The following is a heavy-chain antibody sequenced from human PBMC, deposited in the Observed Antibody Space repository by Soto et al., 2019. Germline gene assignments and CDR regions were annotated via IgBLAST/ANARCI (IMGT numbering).Heavy chain of an antibody. D-gene: IGHD2-8*02. J-gene: IGHJ3*02. Sequence: VLLRLSSVASGFTCSSYDISWVRQSPGKGLEWVSTILVGGSTHYPDSVKGRFTIHRENSKNTVFMQMNSLTAGDTAVYYCAKATATGGGAFDICGHGTVVTVSS. CDR2: ILVGGST. CDR1: GFTCSSYD. V-gene: IGHV3-23*01. CDR3: AKATATGGGAFDI.